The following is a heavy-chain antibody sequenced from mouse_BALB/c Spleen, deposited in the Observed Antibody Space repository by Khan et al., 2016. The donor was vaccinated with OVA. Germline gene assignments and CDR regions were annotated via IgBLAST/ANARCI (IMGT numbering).Heavy chain of an antibody. V-gene: IGHV9-1*02. CDR1: GYTFTNFG. CDR3: ARPPYFSYVMVY. J-gene: IGHJ4*01. CDR2: INTYTGEP. D-gene: IGHD2-10*01. Sequence: QIQLVQSGPELKKPGETVKISCKASGYTFTNFGMNWVKQAPGKGLKWMGWINTYTGEPTYADDFKGRFAFSLETSASTAYLQISNLKNEDMATYFCARPPYFSYVMVYWGQGTSVTVSS.